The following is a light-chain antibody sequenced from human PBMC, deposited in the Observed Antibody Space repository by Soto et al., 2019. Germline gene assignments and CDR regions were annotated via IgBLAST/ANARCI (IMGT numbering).Light chain of an antibody. CDR2: SNN. CDR1: RSNIGSNT. J-gene: IGLJ2*01. Sequence: QPVLTQPPSASGTSGQRVTISCSGSRSNIGSNTVNWYQQLPGTAPKLLIYSNNQRPSGVPDRFSGSKSGTSASLAISGLQSEDEADYYCAAWDDSLNGVVFGGGTKLTVL. V-gene: IGLV1-44*01. CDR3: AAWDDSLNGVV.